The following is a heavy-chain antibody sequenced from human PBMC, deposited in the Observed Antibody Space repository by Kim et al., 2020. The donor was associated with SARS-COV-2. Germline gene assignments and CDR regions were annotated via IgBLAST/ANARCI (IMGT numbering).Heavy chain of an antibody. CDR1: GFTFSSYA. Sequence: GGSLRLSCAASGFTFSSYAMSWVRQAPGKGLEWVSAISGSGGSTYYAASVKGRFTISRDNSKNTLYLQMNSLGAEDTAVYYCAKDLEGGVIPSCLLDYWGQGTLVTVSP. V-gene: IGHV3-23*01. CDR3: AKDLEGGVIPSCLLDY. CDR2: ISGSGGST. D-gene: IGHD3-16*02. J-gene: IGHJ4*02.